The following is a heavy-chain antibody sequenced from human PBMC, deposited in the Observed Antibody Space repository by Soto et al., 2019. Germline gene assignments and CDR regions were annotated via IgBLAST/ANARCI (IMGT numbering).Heavy chain of an antibody. CDR3: ARVEVVAATPDGAFDI. CDR2: ISAYNGNT. D-gene: IGHD2-15*01. J-gene: IGHJ3*02. V-gene: IGHV1-18*01. Sequence: ASVKVSCKASGYTFTSYGISWVRQAPGQGLEWMGWISAYNGNTNYAQKLQGRVTLTTDTSTSTAYMELRSLRSDDTAVYYCARVEVVAATPDGAFDIWGQGTMVTVSS. CDR1: GYTFTSYG.